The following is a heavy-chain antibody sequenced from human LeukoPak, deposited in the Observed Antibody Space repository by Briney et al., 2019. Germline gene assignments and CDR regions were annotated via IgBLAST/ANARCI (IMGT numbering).Heavy chain of an antibody. CDR1: GFTFSSYA. CDR2: ITVTT. CDR3: AKAFREYGSSTYSSFDI. V-gene: IGHV3-23*01. J-gene: IGHJ3*02. Sequence: GGSLRLSCAASGFTFSSYAMSWVRQAPGKGLQWVSTITVTTHYADSVRGRFTISRDNSKNILYLQMNSLSTEDTAIYYCAKAFREYGSSTYSSFDIWGQGTMVTVSS. D-gene: IGHD6-13*01.